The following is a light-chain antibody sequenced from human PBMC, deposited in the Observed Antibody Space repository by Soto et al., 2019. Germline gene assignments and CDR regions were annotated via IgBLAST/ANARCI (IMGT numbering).Light chain of an antibody. CDR3: QHYNSYSEA. CDR1: QSISSW. Sequence: DIQMTQSPSTRCSTAGDRVTITCRASQSISSWLAWYQQKPGKAPKLLIYKASTLKSGVPSRFSGSGCGTEFTLTISSLQTDDFATYYCQHYNSYSEAFGQGTKVDI. V-gene: IGKV1-5*03. CDR2: KAS. J-gene: IGKJ1*01.